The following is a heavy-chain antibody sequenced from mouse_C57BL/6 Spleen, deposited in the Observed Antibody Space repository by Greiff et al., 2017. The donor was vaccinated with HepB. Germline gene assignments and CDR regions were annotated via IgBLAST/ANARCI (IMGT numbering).Heavy chain of an antibody. V-gene: IGHV1-61*01. CDR1: GYTFTSYW. CDR2: IYPSDSET. D-gene: IGHD2-2*01. Sequence: VQLQQPGAELVRPGSSVKLSCKASGYTFTSYWMDWVKQRPGQGLEWIGNIYPSDSETHYNQKFKDKATLTVDKSSSTAYMQLSSLTSEDSAVYYCARSLYYGYDEPTALDYWGQGTTLTVSS. J-gene: IGHJ2*01. CDR3: ARSLYYGYDEPTALDY.